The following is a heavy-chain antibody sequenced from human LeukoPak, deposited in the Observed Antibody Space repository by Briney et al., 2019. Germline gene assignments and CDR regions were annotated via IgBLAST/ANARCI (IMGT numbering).Heavy chain of an antibody. V-gene: IGHV4-59*01. CDR3: AAYYYDSSSRVDY. Sequence: TSETLSLTCTVSGGSISSYYWSWIRQPPGKGLEWIGYIYYSGSTNYNPSLKSRVTISVDTSKNQFSLKLSSVTAADTAVYYCAAYYYDSSSRVDYWGQGTLVTVSS. J-gene: IGHJ4*02. CDR2: IYYSGST. D-gene: IGHD3-22*01. CDR1: GGSISSYY.